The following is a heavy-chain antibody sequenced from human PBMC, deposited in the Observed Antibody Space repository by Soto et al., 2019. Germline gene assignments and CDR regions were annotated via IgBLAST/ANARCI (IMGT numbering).Heavy chain of an antibody. Sequence: QVQLQQWGAGLLKPSETLSLTCAVYGGSFSGYYWSWIRQPPGKGLEWIGEINHSGSTNYNPSLKSRVTISVDTSKNQFSLKLSSVTAADTAVYYCARGPYGSGSNWGQGTLVTVSS. CDR1: GGSFSGYY. CDR3: ARGPYGSGSN. J-gene: IGHJ4*02. V-gene: IGHV4-34*01. CDR2: INHSGST. D-gene: IGHD3-10*01.